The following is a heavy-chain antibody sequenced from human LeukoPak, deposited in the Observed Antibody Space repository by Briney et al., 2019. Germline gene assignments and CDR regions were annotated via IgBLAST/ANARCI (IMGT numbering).Heavy chain of an antibody. CDR2: INEDGSAK. Sequence: PGGSLRLSCAASEFTFSTYWMSWVRQGPGKGLEWVANINEDGSAKYYVDSVKGRFTISRDNAKNSLFLQMNSLRAEDTAVYYCARELPYSGSYGAFDIWGQGTMVTVSS. CDR3: ARELPYSGSYGAFDI. J-gene: IGHJ3*02. D-gene: IGHD1-26*01. CDR1: EFTFSTYW. V-gene: IGHV3-7*01.